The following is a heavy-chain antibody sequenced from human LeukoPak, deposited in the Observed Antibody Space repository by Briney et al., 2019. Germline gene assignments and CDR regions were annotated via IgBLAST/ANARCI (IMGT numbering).Heavy chain of an antibody. CDR3: ARGGRYSSGWYGAAQFDY. V-gene: IGHV3-11*06. CDR1: GLTFSDYY. Sequence: GSLRLSCAASGLTFSDYYMSWIRQAPGKGLEWVSYISSSSSYTNYADSVKGRFTISRDNAKNSLYLQMNSLRAEDTAVYYCARGGRYSSGWYGAAQFDYWGQGTLVTVSS. CDR2: ISSSSSYT. J-gene: IGHJ4*02. D-gene: IGHD6-19*01.